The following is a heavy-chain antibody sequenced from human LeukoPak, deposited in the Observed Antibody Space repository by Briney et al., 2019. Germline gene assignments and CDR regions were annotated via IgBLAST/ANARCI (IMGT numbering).Heavy chain of an antibody. Sequence: PSEALSLTCTVSGGSISSDTSHWGWIRQPPGKGLEWIGSIHYTGRTYYNPSPKSRVTISVDTSKSQFSLKLPSVTAADTAVYYCGRTWGYYLDYWGQGTLVTVSS. D-gene: IGHD3-16*01. CDR2: IHYTGRT. CDR3: GRTWGYYLDY. V-gene: IGHV4-39*07. CDR1: GGSISSDTSH. J-gene: IGHJ4*02.